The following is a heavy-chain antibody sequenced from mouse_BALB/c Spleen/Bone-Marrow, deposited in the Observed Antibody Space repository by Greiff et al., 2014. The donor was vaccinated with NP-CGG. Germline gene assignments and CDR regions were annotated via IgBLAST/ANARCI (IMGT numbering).Heavy chain of an antibody. V-gene: IGHV1S81*02. D-gene: IGHD1-1*01. CDR3: TRSNYGYRYFDV. J-gene: IGHJ1*01. Sequence: VQLQQSGAELVKPGASVKLSCKASGYTFSNYYMYWVKQRPGQGLEWIGESNPSNGGSNFNEKFKSKATLTVDKSSSTAYMQLSSLTSEDSAVYYCTRSNYGYRYFDVWGAGTTVTVTS. CDR2: SNPSNGGS. CDR1: GYTFSNYY.